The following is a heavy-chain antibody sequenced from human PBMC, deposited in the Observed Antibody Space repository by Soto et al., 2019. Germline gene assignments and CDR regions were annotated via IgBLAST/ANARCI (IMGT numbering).Heavy chain of an antibody. D-gene: IGHD3-10*01. Sequence: ASVKVSCKASGYTFTNYEINWVRQATGQGLEWMGWMNPGSGNTGYAHKFQGRVTMTRNISISTAYMELSRLGSDDTAIYYCARMASSGSLNWFDPWGQGTLVTVSS. V-gene: IGHV1-8*01. CDR3: ARMASSGSLNWFDP. CDR2: MNPGSGNT. J-gene: IGHJ5*02. CDR1: GYTFTNYE.